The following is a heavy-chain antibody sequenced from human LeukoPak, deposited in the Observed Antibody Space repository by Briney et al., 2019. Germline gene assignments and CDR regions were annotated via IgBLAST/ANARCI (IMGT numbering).Heavy chain of an antibody. CDR3: AKEANIVVVPAARYYYGMDV. CDR1: GFTFSSYG. CDR2: ISYDGSIK. D-gene: IGHD2-2*01. J-gene: IGHJ6*04. Sequence: PGGSLRLSCAASGFTFSSYGMHWVRQAPGKGLEWVAVISYDGSIKYYADSVKGRFTISRDNSKNTLYLQMNSLRAEDTAVYDCAKEANIVVVPAARYYYGMDVWGKGTTVTVSS. V-gene: IGHV3-30*18.